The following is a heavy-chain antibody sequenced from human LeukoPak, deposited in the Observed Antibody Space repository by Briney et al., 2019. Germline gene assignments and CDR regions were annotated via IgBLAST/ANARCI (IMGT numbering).Heavy chain of an antibody. J-gene: IGHJ4*02. D-gene: IGHD2-15*01. CDR1: GFTFSDYY. CDR3: ARVAFSGYCSGGSCPGDY. Sequence: KPGGSLRLSCAASGFTFSDYYMSWIRQAPGKGLEWVPYISSSGSTIYYTDSVKGRFTISRDNAKNSLYLQMNSLRAEDTAVYYCARVAFSGYCSGGSCPGDYWGQGTLVTVSS. V-gene: IGHV3-11*04. CDR2: ISSSGSTI.